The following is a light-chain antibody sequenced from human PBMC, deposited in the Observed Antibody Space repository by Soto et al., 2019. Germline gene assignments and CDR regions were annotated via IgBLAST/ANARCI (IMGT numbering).Light chain of an antibody. CDR1: QSVRDY. J-gene: IGKJ4*02. Sequence: EILLTQSPATLSLSPGEGATLSCRASQSVRDYLDWYQQKPGQAPRLLIYDASKRATGISARFSGSGSGTDFTSSISSLEPEDLAVYYCQQRNDWPLTFGGGTKMEIK. V-gene: IGKV3-11*01. CDR3: QQRNDWPLT. CDR2: DAS.